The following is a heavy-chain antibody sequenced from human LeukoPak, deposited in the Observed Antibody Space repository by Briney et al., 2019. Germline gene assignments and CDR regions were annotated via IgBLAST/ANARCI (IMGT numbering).Heavy chain of an antibody. J-gene: IGHJ4*02. Sequence: PSEALSLTCIVSGGPISSGSYYWAWVRQPPGKGLEWIGSIHYVGSTYYNPSLKSRVTLSVDTSKNQFSLKMASVTAADTAVYYCGRLSGGYYFDCWGQGTLVTVSS. CDR1: GGPISSGSYY. V-gene: IGHV4-39*01. D-gene: IGHD2-15*01. CDR2: IHYVGST. CDR3: GRLSGGYYFDC.